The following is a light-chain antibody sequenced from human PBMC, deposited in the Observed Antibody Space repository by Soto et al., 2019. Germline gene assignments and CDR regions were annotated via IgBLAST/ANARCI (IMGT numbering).Light chain of an antibody. Sequence: IHLTQSPSFLSASLGDRVTITCRASQGISNFLAWYQQKPGKAPELLIYTASTLRSGVPSRFSGSGSGTEFTLTISSLQPEDFATFYCQQYNSYLYTFGQGTKLEIK. CDR1: QGISNF. CDR2: TAS. CDR3: QQYNSYLYT. J-gene: IGKJ2*01. V-gene: IGKV1-9*01.